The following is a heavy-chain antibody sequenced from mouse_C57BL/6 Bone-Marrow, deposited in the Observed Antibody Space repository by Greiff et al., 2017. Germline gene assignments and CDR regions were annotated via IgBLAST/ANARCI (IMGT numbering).Heavy chain of an antibody. CDR2: IYPGSGST. J-gene: IGHJ4*01. D-gene: IGHD1-1*01. CDR1: GYTFTSYW. Sequence: VKLQQPGAELVKPGASVKMSCKASGYTFTSYWITWVKQRPGQGLEWIGDIYPGSGSTNYNEKFKSKATLTVDTSSSTAYMQLSSLTSEDSAVYYCARRSSYVGGAMDYWGQGTSVTVSS. V-gene: IGHV1-55*01. CDR3: ARRSSYVGGAMDY.